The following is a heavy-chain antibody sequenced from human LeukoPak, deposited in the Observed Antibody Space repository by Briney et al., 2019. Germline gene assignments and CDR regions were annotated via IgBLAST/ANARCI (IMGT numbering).Heavy chain of an antibody. Sequence: PSETLSLTCTVSGGSISSYYWSWIRQPPGKGLEWIGYIYYSGSTNYNPSLKSRVTISVDTSKNQFSLKLSSVTAADTAVYYCARVTVSPDSSGYYYYYYGMDVWGQGTTVTVSS. D-gene: IGHD3-22*01. V-gene: IGHV4-59*01. CDR3: ARVTVSPDSSGYYYYYYGMDV. CDR2: IYYSGST. J-gene: IGHJ6*02. CDR1: GGSISSYY.